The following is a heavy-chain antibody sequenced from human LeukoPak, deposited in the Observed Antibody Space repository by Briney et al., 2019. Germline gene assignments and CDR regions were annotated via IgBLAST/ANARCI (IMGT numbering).Heavy chain of an antibody. Sequence: GESLKISCKGSGYSFTSYWIGWVRQMPGKGLEWMGIIYPGDSDTRYSPSFQGQVTISADKSISTAYPQWSSLKASDTAMYYCARQYRRYSSGWSNDAFDIWGQGTMVTVSS. J-gene: IGHJ3*02. D-gene: IGHD6-19*01. CDR1: GYSFTSYW. V-gene: IGHV5-51*01. CDR3: ARQYRRYSSGWSNDAFDI. CDR2: IYPGDSDT.